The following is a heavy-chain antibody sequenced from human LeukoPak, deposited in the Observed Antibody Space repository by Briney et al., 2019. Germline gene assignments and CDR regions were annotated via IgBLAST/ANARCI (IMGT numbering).Heavy chain of an antibody. CDR3: AKDSEATMPPDAFDI. Sequence: GGSLRLSCVASGFTFSSYGMHWVRQAPGKGLEWVAVISYDGSNKYYADSVKGRFTISRDNSKNTLYLQMNSLRAEDTAVYYCAKDSEATMPPDAFDIWGQGTMVTVSS. J-gene: IGHJ3*02. V-gene: IGHV3-30*18. CDR2: ISYDGSNK. D-gene: IGHD2-2*01. CDR1: GFTFSSYG.